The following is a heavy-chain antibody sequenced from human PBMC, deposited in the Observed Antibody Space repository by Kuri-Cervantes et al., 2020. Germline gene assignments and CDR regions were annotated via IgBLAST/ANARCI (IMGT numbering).Heavy chain of an antibody. Sequence: GGSLRLSCSASGFTFSRYSMNWVRQAPGKGLEWVSSISSSSSYIYYADSVEGRFTIYRDNAKNSLYLQMNRLRTEDTSVYYCATYLGYCGYGYFDYWGQGTLVTVSS. CDR2: ISSSSSYI. CDR3: ATYLGYCGYGYFDY. J-gene: IGHJ4*02. D-gene: IGHD5-12*01. CDR1: GFTFSRYS. V-gene: IGHV3-21*01.